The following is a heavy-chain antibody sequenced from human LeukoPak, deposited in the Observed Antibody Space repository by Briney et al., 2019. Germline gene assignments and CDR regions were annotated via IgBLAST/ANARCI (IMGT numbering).Heavy chain of an antibody. J-gene: IGHJ4*02. CDR3: ARAPGTPPPQYYYDSSGYPYYFDY. Sequence: SETLSLTCTVSGGSISSGGYYWSWLRQPPGKGLEWIGYIYHSGSTYYNPSLKSRVTISVDRSKNQFSLKLSSVTAADTAVYYCARAPGTPPPQYYYDSSGYPYYFDYWGQGTLVTVSS. CDR2: IYHSGST. CDR1: GGSISSGGYY. D-gene: IGHD3-22*01. V-gene: IGHV4-30-2*01.